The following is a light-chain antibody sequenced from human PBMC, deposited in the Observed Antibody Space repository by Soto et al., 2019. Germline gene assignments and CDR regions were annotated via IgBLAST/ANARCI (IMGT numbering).Light chain of an antibody. Sequence: QSALTQPASVSGSPGQSITISCTGTSSDVGSYNLVSWYQQHPGKAPKLMIYEGSKRPSGVSNRFSGSKSGNTASLTISGLQAEDEADYYCSSYAGSRGVFGGGTKLTVL. CDR3: SSYAGSRGV. CDR1: SSDVGSYNL. CDR2: EGS. J-gene: IGLJ2*01. V-gene: IGLV2-23*01.